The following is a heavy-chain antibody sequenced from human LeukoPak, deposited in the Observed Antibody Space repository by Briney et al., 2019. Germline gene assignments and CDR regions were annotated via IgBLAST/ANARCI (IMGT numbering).Heavy chain of an antibody. V-gene: IGHV4-30-2*01. D-gene: IGHD5-12*01. Sequence: SQTLSLTCAVSGCSISSGDYSWSWIRQPPGKGLEWIGYIYHSGSTYYNPSLKSRVTISVDRSKNQFSLKLSSVTAADTAVYYCARVGGYYYFDYWGQGTLVTVSS. CDR3: ARVGGYYYFDY. CDR1: GCSISSGDYS. CDR2: IYHSGST. J-gene: IGHJ4*02.